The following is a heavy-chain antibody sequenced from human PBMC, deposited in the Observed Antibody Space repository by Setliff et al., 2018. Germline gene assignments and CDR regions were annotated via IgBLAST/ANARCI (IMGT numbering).Heavy chain of an antibody. J-gene: IGHJ3*02. CDR1: GGTFSSYA. V-gene: IGHV1-69*10. Sequence: VKVSCKASGGTFSSYAISWVRQAPGQGLEWTGGIIPILGIANYAQKFQGRVTITADKSTSTAYMELSSLRSEDTAVYYCARVYYGSGSYLGAFDIWGQGTMVTVSS. CDR2: IIPILGIA. CDR3: ARVYYGSGSYLGAFDI. D-gene: IGHD3-10*01.